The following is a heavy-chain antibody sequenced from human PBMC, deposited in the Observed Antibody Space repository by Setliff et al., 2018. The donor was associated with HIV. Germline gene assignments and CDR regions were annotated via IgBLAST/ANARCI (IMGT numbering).Heavy chain of an antibody. V-gene: IGHV4-34*01. CDR3: ATASGYDLFMGAFDI. D-gene: IGHD5-12*01. J-gene: IGHJ3*02. Sequence: PSETLSLTCAVSGGSFSGYYWSWIRQPPGKGLEWIGEINQSGGINYNPSLKSRVTISIDTFKNQSSMKLYSVTAADTAVYYCATASGYDLFMGAFDIWGQGTMVTVS. CDR2: INQSGGI. CDR1: GGSFSGYY.